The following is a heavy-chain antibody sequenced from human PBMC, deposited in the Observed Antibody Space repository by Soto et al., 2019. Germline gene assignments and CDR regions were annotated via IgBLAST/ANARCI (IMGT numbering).Heavy chain of an antibody. Sequence: SGGSLRLSCAASGFTFSSYSMNWVRQAPGKGLEWVSSISSSSSYIYYADSVKGRFTISRDNAKNSLYLQMNSLRAEGTAVYYCARTPGIAAPYYGIDVWGQGTTVTVSS. V-gene: IGHV3-21*01. CDR1: GFTFSSYS. CDR3: ARTPGIAAPYYGIDV. D-gene: IGHD6-13*01. J-gene: IGHJ6*02. CDR2: ISSSSSYI.